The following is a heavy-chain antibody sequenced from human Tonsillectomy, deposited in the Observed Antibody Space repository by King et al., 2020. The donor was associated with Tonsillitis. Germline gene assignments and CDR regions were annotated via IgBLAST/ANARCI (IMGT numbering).Heavy chain of an antibody. J-gene: IGHJ6*02. CDR2: INPSGGST. Sequence: VQLVESGAEVKKPGASVKVSCKASGYTFTSYYMHWVRQAPGQGLEWMGIINPSGGSTSYAQKFQGRVTMTRETSTSPVYMELSSLRSEDTAVYYCASSNYGYGMDVWGQGTTVTVSS. V-gene: IGHV1-46*03. CDR3: ASSNYGYGMDV. D-gene: IGHD4-11*01. CDR1: GYTFTSYY.